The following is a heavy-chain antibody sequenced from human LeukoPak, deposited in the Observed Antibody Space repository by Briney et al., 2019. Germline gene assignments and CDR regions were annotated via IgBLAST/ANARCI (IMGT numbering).Heavy chain of an antibody. CDR2: IYYSGST. CDR3: ARISSSHRPNFDY. Sequence: SETLSLTCTVSGGSISNSTYYWGWIRQPPGKGLEWIGSIYYSGSTYYNPSLKSRVTISIDTSKNQFSLKLSSVTAADTAVYYCARISSSHRPNFDYWGQGTLVTVSS. D-gene: IGHD6-13*01. J-gene: IGHJ4*02. CDR1: GGSISNSTYY. V-gene: IGHV4-39*07.